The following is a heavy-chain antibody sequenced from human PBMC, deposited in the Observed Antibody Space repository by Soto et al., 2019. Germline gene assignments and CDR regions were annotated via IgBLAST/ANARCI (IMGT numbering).Heavy chain of an antibody. Sequence: PGGSLRLSCAASGFTFSSYAMSWVRQAPGKGLEWVSAISGSGGSTYYADSVKGRFTISRDNSKNTLYLQMNSLRAEDTAVYYCARPPGSGTTGYFDYWGQGTLVTVSS. CDR1: GFTFSSYA. J-gene: IGHJ4*02. CDR3: ARPPGSGTTGYFDY. CDR2: ISGSGGST. V-gene: IGHV3-23*01. D-gene: IGHD6-19*01.